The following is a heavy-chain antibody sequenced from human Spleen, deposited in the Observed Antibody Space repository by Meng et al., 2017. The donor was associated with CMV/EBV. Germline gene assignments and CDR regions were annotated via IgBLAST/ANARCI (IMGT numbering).Heavy chain of an antibody. Sequence: CTVSGASIPRGGYYWSWIRQHPERGLEWIGFIYFSGVTYYNPSLKSRITISVDASKRRFFLKLNSVTAADTAVYYCAKTDSREGGFDSWGQGTLVTVSS. CDR3: AKTDSREGGFDS. J-gene: IGHJ4*02. CDR1: GASIPRGGYY. D-gene: IGHD1-1*01. CDR2: IYFSGVT. V-gene: IGHV4-31*03.